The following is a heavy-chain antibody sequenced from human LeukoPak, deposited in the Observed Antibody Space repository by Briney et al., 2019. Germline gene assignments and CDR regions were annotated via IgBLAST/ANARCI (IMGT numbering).Heavy chain of an antibody. D-gene: IGHD3-10*01. CDR1: GFTFDDYA. V-gene: IGHV3-9*01. CDR2: ISWNSGSI. J-gene: IGHJ4*02. Sequence: GGSLRLSCAASGFTFDDYAMHWVRQAPGKGLEWVSGISWNSGSIGYADSVKGRFTISRDNAKNSLYLQMNSLRAEDTALYYCAKDIMTRGPTQAFDYWGQGTLVTVSS. CDR3: AKDIMTRGPTQAFDY.